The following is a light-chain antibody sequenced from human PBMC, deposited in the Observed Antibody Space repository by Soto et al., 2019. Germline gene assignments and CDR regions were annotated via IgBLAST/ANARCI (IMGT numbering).Light chain of an antibody. V-gene: IGLV2-23*01. Sequence: QSALTQPASVSGSPGQSITISCTGTSSDVGRYSLVSWHQQHPGKAPKLMISEDHKRPSGVSNRFSGSKSGNTASLTISELQTEDEADYYCCSYAGSNTWVFGTGTKVTV. J-gene: IGLJ1*01. CDR3: CSYAGSNTWV. CDR2: EDH. CDR1: SSDVGRYSL.